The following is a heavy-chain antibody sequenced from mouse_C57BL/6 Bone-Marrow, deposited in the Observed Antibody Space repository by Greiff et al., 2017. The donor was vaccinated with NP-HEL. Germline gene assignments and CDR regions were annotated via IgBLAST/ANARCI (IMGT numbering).Heavy chain of an antibody. CDR3: ARDPIGFYYFDY. CDR1: GYTFTDYN. J-gene: IGHJ2*01. Sequence: VQLKQSGPELVKPGASVKIPCKASGYTFTDYNMDWVKQSHGKSLEWIGDINPNNGGTIYNQKFKGKATLTVDKSSSTAYMELRSLTSEDTAVYYCARDPIGFYYFDYWGQGTTLTVSS. CDR2: INPNNGGT. D-gene: IGHD2-14*01. V-gene: IGHV1-18*01.